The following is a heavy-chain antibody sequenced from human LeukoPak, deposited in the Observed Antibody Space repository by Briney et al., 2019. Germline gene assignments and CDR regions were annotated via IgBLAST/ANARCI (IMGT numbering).Heavy chain of an antibody. Sequence: GGSLRLSCAASEFTFSSYSLTWVRQAPGKGLEWVSLISVSGGTTHYADSVRGRFTISRDNSKNTLYLQMNTLRAGDTAVYYCATEATYCTAACYSLSDYWGQGTLVTVSS. CDR2: ISVSGGTT. V-gene: IGHV3-23*01. CDR3: ATEATYCTAACYSLSDY. D-gene: IGHD2-21*02. CDR1: EFTFSSYS. J-gene: IGHJ4*02.